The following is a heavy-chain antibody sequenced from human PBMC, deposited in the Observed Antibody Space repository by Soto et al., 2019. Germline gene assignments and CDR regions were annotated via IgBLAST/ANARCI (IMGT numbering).Heavy chain of an antibody. V-gene: IGHV3-7*01. J-gene: IGHJ1*01. Sequence: GGSLRLSCAASGFTFSSYWMSWVRQAPGKGLEGVANIKQDGSVKYYVDSVKGRFTISRDNAKNSLFLQMNSLRAEDTAVYYCVRAIAAADSAWGQGTLVTVSS. CDR2: IKQDGSVK. CDR1: GFTFSSYW. D-gene: IGHD6-13*01. CDR3: VRAIAAADSA.